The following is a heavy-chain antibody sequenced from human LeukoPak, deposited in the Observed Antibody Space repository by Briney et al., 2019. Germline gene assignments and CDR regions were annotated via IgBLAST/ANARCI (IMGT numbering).Heavy chain of an antibody. D-gene: IGHD2-15*01. CDR1: GFTFSTYA. CDR2: ISNSGGST. CDR3: AEYCSGGSCYSGLDY. J-gene: IGHJ4*02. Sequence: GGSLRLSCVVSGFTFSTYAMTWVRQAPGKRLEWVSSISNSGGSTYYADSVKGRFAISRDNSKNTLYLQMNSLRVEDTAIYYCAEYCSGGSCYSGLDYWGQGTLVTVSS. V-gene: IGHV3-23*01.